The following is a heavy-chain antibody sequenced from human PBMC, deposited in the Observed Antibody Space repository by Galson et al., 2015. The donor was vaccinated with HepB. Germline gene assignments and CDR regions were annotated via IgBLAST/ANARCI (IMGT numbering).Heavy chain of an antibody. CDR1: GFSLTTSGVG. Sequence: PALVKPTQTLTLACTFSGFSLTTSGVGVGWIRQPPGKALEWLALIYWDDDKRYSPSLRTRLTIAKDTSENQVVLTMTNMDPVDTATYYCAHSTWIGGMGYFYYRGQGTLFTLSS. CDR3: AHSTWIGGMGYFYY. V-gene: IGHV2-5*02. J-gene: IGHJ4*02. D-gene: IGHD3-10*01. CDR2: IYWDDDK.